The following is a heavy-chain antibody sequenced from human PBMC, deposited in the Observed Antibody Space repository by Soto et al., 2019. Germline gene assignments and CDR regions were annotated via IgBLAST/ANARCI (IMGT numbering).Heavy chain of an antibody. Sequence: QVTLKESGPVLVKPTETLTLTCTVSGFSLSNARMGVSWIRQPPVKALEWLAHIFSNDEKSYSTSLKSRLTTSSDTYNIHVVLTMTTKTPVNTATYCCARGVGCDYAKWLAPGCQGTLVTVSS. CDR1: GFSLSNARMG. CDR2: IFSNDEK. V-gene: IGHV2-26*01. D-gene: IGHD4-17*01. CDR3: ARGVGCDYAKWLAP. J-gene: IGHJ5*02.